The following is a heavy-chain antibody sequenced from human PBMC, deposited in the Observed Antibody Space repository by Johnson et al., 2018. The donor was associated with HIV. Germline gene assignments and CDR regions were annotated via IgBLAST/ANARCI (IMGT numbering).Heavy chain of an antibody. Sequence: MQLVESGGGVERPGGSLRLSCAGSGFTFDDHGMSWVRQVPGKGLEWVSDSSRSGSTIYYADSVKGRFTISRDNSKNTLYLQMNSLRAEDTAVYYCAREEGSGEPPNAFDIWGQGTMVTVSS. J-gene: IGHJ3*02. CDR2: SSRSGSTI. CDR3: AREEGSGEPPNAFDI. D-gene: IGHD3-16*01. CDR1: GFTFDDHG. V-gene: IGHV3-48*01.